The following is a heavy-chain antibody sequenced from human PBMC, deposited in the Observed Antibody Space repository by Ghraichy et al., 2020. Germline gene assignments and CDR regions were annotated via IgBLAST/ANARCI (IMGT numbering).Heavy chain of an antibody. CDR1: GGSISSYY. CDR3: ASYGSSSSRDCYYYGMDV. D-gene: IGHD6-6*01. CDR2: IYYSGST. J-gene: IGHJ6*02. Sequence: SETLSLTCTVSGGSISSYYWSWIRQPPGKGLEWIGYIYYSGSTNYNPSLKSRVTISVDTSKNQFSLKLSSVTAADTAVYYCASYGSSSSRDCYYYGMDVWGQGTTVTVSS. V-gene: IGHV4-59*01.